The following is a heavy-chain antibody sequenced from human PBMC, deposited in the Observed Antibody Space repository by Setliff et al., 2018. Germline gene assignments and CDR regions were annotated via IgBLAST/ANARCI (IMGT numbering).Heavy chain of an antibody. CDR2: MNPNNGNT. J-gene: IGHJ6*02. CDR1: GYTFTSYY. CDR3: ARTRGLDV. Sequence: ASVKVSCKASGYTFTSYYMHWVRQAPGQGLEWMGGMNPNNGNTGYAQKFQGRVTMTRNTSISTAYMKLRSLRSEDTAVYYCARTRGLDVWGQGTTVTVSS. V-gene: IGHV1-8*02.